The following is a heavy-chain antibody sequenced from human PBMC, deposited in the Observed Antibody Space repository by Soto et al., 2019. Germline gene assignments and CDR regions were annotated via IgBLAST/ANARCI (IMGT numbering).Heavy chain of an antibody. CDR3: ARDTYCSGGSCYSYYYYYMDV. CDR1: GDSVSSNNAA. V-gene: IGHV6-1*01. D-gene: IGHD2-15*01. CDR2: TYYRSKWYN. Sequence: PSQTLSLTCAISGDSVSSNNAAWNWIRQSPSRGLEWLGRTYYRSKWYNDYAVSVKSRITINPDTSKNQFSLQLNSVTPEDTAVYYCARDTYCSGGSCYSYYYYYMDVWGKGTTVTVSS. J-gene: IGHJ6*03.